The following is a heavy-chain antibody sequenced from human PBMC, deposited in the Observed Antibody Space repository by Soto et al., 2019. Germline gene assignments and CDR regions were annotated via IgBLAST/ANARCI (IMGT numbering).Heavy chain of an antibody. CDR2: ISAYNGNT. D-gene: IGHD3-3*01. V-gene: IGHV1-18*01. CDR3: AREALRVTIFGVDTGNYWFDP. CDR1: GYTFTSYG. J-gene: IGHJ5*02. Sequence: ASVKVSCKASGYTFTSYGISWVRQAPGQGLEWMGWISAYNGNTNYAQKLQGRVTMTTDTSTSTAYMELRSLRSDDTAVYYCAREALRVTIFGVDTGNYWFDPWGQGTLVTVSS.